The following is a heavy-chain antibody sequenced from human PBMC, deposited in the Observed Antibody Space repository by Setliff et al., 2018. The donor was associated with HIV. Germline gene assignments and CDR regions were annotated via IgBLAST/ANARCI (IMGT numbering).Heavy chain of an antibody. CDR1: GGTLRSYG. D-gene: IGHD2-2*01. CDR3: ARESACSSTSCPKVLDY. V-gene: IGHV1-69*04. J-gene: IGHJ4*02. Sequence: ASVKVSCKASGGTLRSYGMTWVRQAPGQGLEWMGTVIPVRDMANYAEKFQGRVTITADRSTSTSYMELSSLRSEDTAVYYCARESACSSTSCPKVLDYWGQGTLVTVSS. CDR2: VIPVRDMA.